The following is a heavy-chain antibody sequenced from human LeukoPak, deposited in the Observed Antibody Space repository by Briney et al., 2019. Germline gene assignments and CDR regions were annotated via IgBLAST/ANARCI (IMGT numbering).Heavy chain of an antibody. V-gene: IGHV1-8*01. CDR2: MNPKTDNT. CDR3: GLLPGYSYGYRDTFFDY. J-gene: IGHJ4*02. CDR1: GYSFTDYD. Sequence: GASVKVSCTTSGYSFTDYDIHWVRQATGQGLEWMGWMNPKTDNTEYAQKFQGRVTLTWTTSISTAYMELSSLRSEDTAVYYCGLLPGYSYGYRDTFFDYWGQGTLVTVSS. D-gene: IGHD5-18*01.